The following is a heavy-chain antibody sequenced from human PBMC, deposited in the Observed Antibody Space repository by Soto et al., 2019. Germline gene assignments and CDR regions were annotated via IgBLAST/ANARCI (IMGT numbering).Heavy chain of an antibody. Sequence: QITLKESGPTLVKPTQPLTLTCTFSGFSLSAGAVGVGWIRQPPGKALEWLALIYWDDDKRYSPSLKSRLTITKDTSKNQVVLTMTNMDPVDTATYYCAHTPYFGAQLDYWGQGTLVTVSS. V-gene: IGHV2-5*02. CDR2: IYWDDDK. D-gene: IGHD4-17*01. CDR1: GFSLSAGAVG. J-gene: IGHJ4*02. CDR3: AHTPYFGAQLDY.